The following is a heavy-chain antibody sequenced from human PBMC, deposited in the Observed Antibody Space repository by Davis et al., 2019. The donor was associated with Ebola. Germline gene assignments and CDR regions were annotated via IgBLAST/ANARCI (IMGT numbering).Heavy chain of an antibody. D-gene: IGHD3-10*01. V-gene: IGHV4-4*08. CDR2: IHNSGGT. Sequence: SETLSLTCTVSGDSISGYYWSWIRLPPGKGLECIGYIHNSGGTNYNPSLESRVTISVDTSKNQFSLKLSSVTAADTAVYYCASSAMVQGVVDYWGQGTLVTVSS. CDR3: ASSAMVQGVVDY. J-gene: IGHJ4*02. CDR1: GDSISGYY.